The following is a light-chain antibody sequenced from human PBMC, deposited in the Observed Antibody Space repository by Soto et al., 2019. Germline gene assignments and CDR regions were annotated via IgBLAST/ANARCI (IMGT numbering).Light chain of an antibody. Sequence: EIVLTQSPATLSLSPGERATLSYRASQSIASYLAWYQQKPGQAPRLLIYDVSNRATGIPARFRGSGSGTDFTLTISSLEPEDFALYYCQQRINWPLTFGGGTRVEIK. CDR3: QQRINWPLT. CDR1: QSIASY. CDR2: DVS. J-gene: IGKJ4*01. V-gene: IGKV3-11*01.